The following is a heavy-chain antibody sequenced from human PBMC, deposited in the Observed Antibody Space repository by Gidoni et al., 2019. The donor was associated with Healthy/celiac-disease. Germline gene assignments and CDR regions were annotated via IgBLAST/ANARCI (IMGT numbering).Heavy chain of an antibody. D-gene: IGHD6-19*01. CDR3: ARVGVGQWLVPSYFDY. CDR2: IYSGGST. J-gene: IGHJ4*02. V-gene: IGHV3-53*01. CDR1: GFTVSSNY. Sequence: EVQLVESGGGLIQPGGSLRLSCAASGFTVSSNYMSWVRQAPGKGLEWVSVIYSGGSTYYADSVKGRFTISRDNSKNTLYLQMNSLRAEDTAVYYCARVGVGQWLVPSYFDYWGQGTLVTVSS.